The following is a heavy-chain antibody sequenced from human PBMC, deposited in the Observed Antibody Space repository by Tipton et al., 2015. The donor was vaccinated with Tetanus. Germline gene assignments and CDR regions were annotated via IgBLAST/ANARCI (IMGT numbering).Heavy chain of an antibody. Sequence: TLSLTCTVSGDSISSYYWSWVRQAPEKGLEWIGYIHHSWSTNYNPSLNSRVTISVDTSKNQFSLKLSSVTAADTAVYYCARDRGVTSPFGSYYYGMDVWGQGTTVTVSS. D-gene: IGHD2-21*02. V-gene: IGHV4-59*01. CDR2: IHHSWST. CDR3: ARDRGVTSPFGSYYYGMDV. J-gene: IGHJ6*02. CDR1: GDSISSYY.